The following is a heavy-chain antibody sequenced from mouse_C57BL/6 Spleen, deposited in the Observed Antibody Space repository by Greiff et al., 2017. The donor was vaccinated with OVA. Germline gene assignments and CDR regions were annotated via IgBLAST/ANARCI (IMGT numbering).Heavy chain of an antibody. D-gene: IGHD2-1*01. CDR1: GFTFSSYA. CDR3: ARDPMVSYYFDY. CDR2: ISDGGSYT. V-gene: IGHV5-4*01. J-gene: IGHJ2*01. Sequence: EVQLVESGGGLVKPGGSLKLSCAASGFTFSSYAMSWVRQTPEKRLEWVATISDGGSYTYYPDNVKGRFTISRDNAKNNLYLQMSHLKSEDTAMYYCARDPMVSYYFDYWGQGTTLTVSS.